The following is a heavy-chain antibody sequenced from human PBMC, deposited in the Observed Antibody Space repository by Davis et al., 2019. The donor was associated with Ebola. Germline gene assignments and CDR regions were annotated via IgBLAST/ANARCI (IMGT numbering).Heavy chain of an antibody. CDR3: TTVSRGSYYTSPFDY. CDR1: GFTFSTAW. J-gene: IGHJ4*02. V-gene: IGHV3-15*01. Sequence: GGSLRLSCAASGFTFSTAWMSWVRQAPGKGLEWIGRIKSKTVGGTTDYAAPVKGRFTISRDDSKNTLYLQMNSLKTEDTAVYYCTTVSRGSYYTSPFDYWGQGTLVTVSS. CDR2: IKSKTVGGTT. D-gene: IGHD1-26*01.